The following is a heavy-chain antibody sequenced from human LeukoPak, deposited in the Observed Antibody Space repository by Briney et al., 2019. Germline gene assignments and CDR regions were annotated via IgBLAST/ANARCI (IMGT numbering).Heavy chain of an antibody. Sequence: GGSLRLSCAASGFTFSSYAMSWVRQAPGKGLEWVALISKDGSDEDHADSVKGRFTISRDNSKDTLYLQMISLRIEDTAVYYCAREAYYGSGRSRQPSPVWGQGTLVTVSS. CDR2: ISKDGSDE. V-gene: IGHV3-30*01. D-gene: IGHD3-10*01. CDR3: AREAYYGSGRSRQPSPV. J-gene: IGHJ4*02. CDR1: GFTFSSYA.